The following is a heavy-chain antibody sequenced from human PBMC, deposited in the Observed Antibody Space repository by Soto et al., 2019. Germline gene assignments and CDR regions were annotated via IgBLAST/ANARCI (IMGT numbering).Heavy chain of an antibody. J-gene: IGHJ4*02. CDR2: IWYDGSNK. CDR1: GFTFSSYG. CDR3: AREALSVWPPNFDY. D-gene: IGHD2-8*01. Sequence: QVQLVESGGGVVQPGRSLRLSCAASGFTFSSYGMHWVRQAPGKGLEWVAVIWYDGSNKYYADSVKGRFAISRDNSKNRLYLQMNSLRAEDTAVYYCAREALSVWPPNFDYWGQGTLVSVSS. V-gene: IGHV3-33*01.